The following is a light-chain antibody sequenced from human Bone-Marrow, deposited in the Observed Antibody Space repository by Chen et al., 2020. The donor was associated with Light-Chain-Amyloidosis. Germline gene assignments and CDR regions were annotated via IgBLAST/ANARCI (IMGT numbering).Light chain of an antibody. CDR3: QSADSSGTYEVI. V-gene: IGLV3-25*03. J-gene: IGLJ2*01. Sequence: YQLTQPPSVSVSPGQTARITCSGVDLPTKEAYWYQQKPCQAPVLVIHRDTGRPSGISERFSGSSSGTTATLTISGVQAEDEADYHCQSADSSGTYEVIFGGGTKLTVL. CDR2: RDT. CDR1: DLPTKE.